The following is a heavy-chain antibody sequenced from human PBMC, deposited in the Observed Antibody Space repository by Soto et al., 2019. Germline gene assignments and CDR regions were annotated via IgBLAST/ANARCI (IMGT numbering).Heavy chain of an antibody. CDR3: ARGRYGDY. V-gene: IGHV1-18*01. Sequence: QVHLVQSGAEVKKPGASVKVSCKASGYTFNSYGITWVRQAPGQGLEWMGWISAHNGNTDYAQKLQGRVIVTRDTSTSTAYMELRSLISDDTAVYYCARGRYGDYWGQGALVIVSS. J-gene: IGHJ4*02. D-gene: IGHD1-1*01. CDR1: GYTFNSYG. CDR2: ISAHNGNT.